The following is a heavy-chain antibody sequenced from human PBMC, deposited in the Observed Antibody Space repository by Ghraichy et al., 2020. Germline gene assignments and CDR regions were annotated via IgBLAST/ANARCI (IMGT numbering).Heavy chain of an antibody. CDR1: GFAFSSYN. J-gene: IGHJ5*02. Sequence: GGSLRLSCAASGFAFSSYNMNWVRQAPGKGLEWVASISSSSSYKYHADSVKGRFTISRDNAKNSLYLQMNSLRAEDTALYYCARDQGRGDSYGGSWGQGTLVTVSS. CDR2: ISSSSSYK. D-gene: IGHD5-18*01. CDR3: ARDQGRGDSYGGS. V-gene: IGHV3-21*06.